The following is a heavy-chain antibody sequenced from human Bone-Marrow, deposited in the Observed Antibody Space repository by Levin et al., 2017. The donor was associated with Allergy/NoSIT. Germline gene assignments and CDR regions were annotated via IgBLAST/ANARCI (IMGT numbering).Heavy chain of an antibody. CDR3: ARDQGFVTAIGTTWYFDL. V-gene: IGHV3-33*01. J-gene: IGHJ2*01. D-gene: IGHD2/OR15-2a*01. CDR2: IWFDGSKE. Sequence: GESLKISCAASGFTFRSYGMHWVRQAPGKGLEWMANIWFDGSKEFYGDSVKGRFTISRDNSKKTLFLHMNSLRAEDTAVYFCARDQGFVTAIGTTWYFDLWGRGTRVTVSS. CDR1: GFTFRSYG.